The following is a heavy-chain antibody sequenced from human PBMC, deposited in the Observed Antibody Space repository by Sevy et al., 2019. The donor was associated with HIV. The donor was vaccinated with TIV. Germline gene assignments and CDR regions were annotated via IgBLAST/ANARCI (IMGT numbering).Heavy chain of an antibody. J-gene: IGHJ6*02. V-gene: IGHV4-34*01. CDR2: INHSGTT. CDR3: ARGHPNLVTGYAYYYYGMDV. D-gene: IGHD2-2*01. CDR1: GGSSSDYY. Sequence: SETLSLTCAVYGGSSSDYYWRWIRQPPGKGLEWIGEINHSGTTSYNSSLKSRVIISVDTSKNQFSLKLTSVTAADTAVYYCARGHPNLVTGYAYYYYGMDVWGHGTPVTVSS.